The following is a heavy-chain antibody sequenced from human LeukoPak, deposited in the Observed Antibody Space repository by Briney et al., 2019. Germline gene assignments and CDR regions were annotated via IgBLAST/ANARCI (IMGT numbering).Heavy chain of an antibody. J-gene: IGHJ4*02. CDR1: GYSISSDYY. CDR2: IFHTGDT. Sequence: SETLSPTCGVSGYSISSDYYWGWIRQTPGKGLEWIGHIFHTGDTHYNPSLMSRVTISVDTSKNQFSLKVNSVTAADTAVYYCASRLHIAVAGTWDWGQGTLVTVSS. V-gene: IGHV4-38-2*01. CDR3: ASRLHIAVAGTWD. D-gene: IGHD6-19*01.